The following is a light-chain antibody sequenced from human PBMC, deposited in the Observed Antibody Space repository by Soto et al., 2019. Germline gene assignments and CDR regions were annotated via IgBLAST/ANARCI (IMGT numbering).Light chain of an antibody. Sequence: QLVLTQPPSVSGAPGQGITISCTGSSSNIGAGYDVHWYQQLPRTAPKLLMYGNNNRPSGVPDRFSGSKSGTSASLAITGLQAEDEADYYCQSYDSSLSGWVFGGGTKLTVL. CDR2: GNN. CDR3: QSYDSSLSGWV. CDR1: SSNIGAGYD. J-gene: IGLJ3*02. V-gene: IGLV1-40*01.